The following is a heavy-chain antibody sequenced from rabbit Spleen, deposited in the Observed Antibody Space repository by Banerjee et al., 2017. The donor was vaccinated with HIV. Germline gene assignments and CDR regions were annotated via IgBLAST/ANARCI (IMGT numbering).Heavy chain of an antibody. D-gene: IGHD1-1*01. CDR1: GFDFSSYG. Sequence: QEQLVESGGGLVQPGGSLKLSCKGSGFDFSSYGVSWVRQAPGKGLEWIGYIDPFFGITYYATWVNGRFTISSHNAQNTLYLQLNSLTVADTATYFCVRSAYVSGSAFYGYFNLWGPGTLVTVS. CDR2: IDPFFGIT. J-gene: IGHJ4*01. CDR3: VRSAYVSGSAFYGYFNL. V-gene: IGHV1S47*01.